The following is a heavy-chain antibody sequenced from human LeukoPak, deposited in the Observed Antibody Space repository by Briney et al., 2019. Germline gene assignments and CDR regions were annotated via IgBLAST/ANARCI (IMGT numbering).Heavy chain of an antibody. D-gene: IGHD3-16*02. CDR2: ISYRGST. V-gene: IGHV4-59*08. CDR3: ARGRGLGVITPYSDS. CDR1: GXSTSSDH. Sequence: SETLSLTCTVSGXSTSSDHWSWIRQPPEKGLEWIGCISYRGSTNYNPSLKSRVTISVDTSKKHFSLKLTSVTAADTGIYYCARGRGLGVITPYSDSWGQGTLVTVSS. J-gene: IGHJ4*02.